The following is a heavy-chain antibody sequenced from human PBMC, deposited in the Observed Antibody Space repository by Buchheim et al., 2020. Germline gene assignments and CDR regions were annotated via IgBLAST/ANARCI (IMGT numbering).Heavy chain of an antibody. CDR2: ISYDGSNK. D-gene: IGHD3-10*01. CDR3: AKDPGDGSGNYGMDV. J-gene: IGHJ6*02. Sequence: QVQLVESGGGVVQPGRSLRLSCAASGFTFSSYGMHWVRQAPGKGLEWVAVISYDGSNKYYADSVKGRFTISRDNSKNTLYLQMNSRRAEDTAVYYCAKDPGDGSGNYGMDVWGQGTT. V-gene: IGHV3-30*18. CDR1: GFTFSSYG.